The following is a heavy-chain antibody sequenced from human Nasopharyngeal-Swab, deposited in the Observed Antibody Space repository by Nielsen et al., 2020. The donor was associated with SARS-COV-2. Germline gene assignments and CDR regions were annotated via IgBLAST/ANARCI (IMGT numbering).Heavy chain of an antibody. D-gene: IGHD3-9*01. CDR1: GFTFSSYS. Sequence: GESLKISCAASGFTFSSYSMNWVRQAPGKGLEWVSSISSSSSYIYYADSVKGRFTISRDNAKNSLYLQMNSLRAEDTAVYYCAREDYDILTGYYQDYYYYYGMDVWGQGTTVTVSS. CDR3: AREDYDILTGYYQDYYYYYGMDV. CDR2: ISSSSSYI. V-gene: IGHV3-21*01. J-gene: IGHJ6*02.